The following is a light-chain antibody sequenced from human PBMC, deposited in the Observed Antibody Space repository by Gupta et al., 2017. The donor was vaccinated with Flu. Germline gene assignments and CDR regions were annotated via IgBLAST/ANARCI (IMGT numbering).Light chain of an antibody. V-gene: IGLV1-44*01. CDR2: SNN. Sequence: HSVLTQPPSPSAAPRQRLTSSCTGSSPNIGSNTVNWYQQPPGTAPKLLIYSNNQRPSGVPDRFSGSKSGTSASLAISGLQSEDEADYYCAAWDDSLNGWVFGGGTKLTVL. J-gene: IGLJ3*02. CDR1: SPNIGSNT. CDR3: AAWDDSLNGWV.